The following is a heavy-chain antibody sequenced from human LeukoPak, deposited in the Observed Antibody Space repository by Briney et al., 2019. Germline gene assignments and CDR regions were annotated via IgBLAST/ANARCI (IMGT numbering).Heavy chain of an antibody. CDR2: ISTSNGDT. CDR3: ARDPYHRLGPPLDL. V-gene: IGHV1-18*01. Sequence: GASVKVSCRASGYTFTNSDITWVRQATGQGLEWMGRISTSNGDTNYAAKLQGRVTMTTDTSTSTVYMELGSLTFDDTAVYFCARDPYHRLGPPLDLWGQGTLVTVSS. D-gene: IGHD1-14*01. J-gene: IGHJ5*02. CDR1: GYTFTNSD.